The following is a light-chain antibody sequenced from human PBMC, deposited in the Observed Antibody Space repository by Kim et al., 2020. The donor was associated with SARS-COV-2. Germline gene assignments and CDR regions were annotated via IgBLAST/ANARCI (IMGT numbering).Light chain of an antibody. V-gene: IGLV2-14*01. CDR1: SSDVGGYNY. J-gene: IGLJ3*02. Sequence: QSALTQPASVSGSLGQSITISCTGTSSDVGGYNYVSWYQQHPGKAPKLMIYDVSKRPSGVSNRFSGSKSGNTASLTISGLQAEDEADYYCSSYISSSTVFGGGTKVTVL. CDR3: SSYISSSTV. CDR2: DVS.